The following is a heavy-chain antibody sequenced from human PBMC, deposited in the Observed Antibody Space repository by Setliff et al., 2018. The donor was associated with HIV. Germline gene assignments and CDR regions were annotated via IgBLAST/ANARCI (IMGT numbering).Heavy chain of an antibody. J-gene: IGHJ5*02. CDR1: GDSISSGSYY. V-gene: IGHV4-61*09. CDR2: IHTTGST. CDR3: ARRTFGSGRLDP. D-gene: IGHD3-16*01. Sequence: PSETLSLTCSVSGDSISSGSYYWSWIPLPAGKGLEWIGQIHTTGSTNYNPSLESRLTISIDTSKNQFSLKLNSVTATDTAVYYCARRTFGSGRLDPWGQGTLVTVS.